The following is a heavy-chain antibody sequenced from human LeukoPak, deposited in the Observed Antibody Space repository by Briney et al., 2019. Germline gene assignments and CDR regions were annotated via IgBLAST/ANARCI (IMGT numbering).Heavy chain of an antibody. V-gene: IGHV3-7*01. CDR1: GFTFSSHW. CDR3: AKDRLLGKSPDGSRSPVYFDY. Sequence: GGSLRLSCAASGFTFSSHWMSWVRQAPGKGLEWVAKIKQDGSEKYYVDSVKGRFTISRDNAKKSLYLQMNSLRAEDTAVYYCAKDRLLGKSPDGSRSPVYFDYWGQGTLVTVSS. J-gene: IGHJ4*02. CDR2: IKQDGSEK. D-gene: IGHD3-16*01.